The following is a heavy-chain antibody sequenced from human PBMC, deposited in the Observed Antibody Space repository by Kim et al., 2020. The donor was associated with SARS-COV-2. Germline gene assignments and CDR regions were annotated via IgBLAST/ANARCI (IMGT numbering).Heavy chain of an antibody. J-gene: IGHJ4*02. Sequence: GGSLRLSCAASGFTFTNAWMSWVRQGPGKGLEWVGRIKRKTDGGTTDYAAPVKGRFTISRDDSKNTLYLQMNSLKTEDTAVYYCTRDGSLSGSYADYWGQGTLVTVSS. D-gene: IGHD1-26*01. CDR3: TRDGSLSGSYADY. CDR1: GFTFTNAW. CDR2: IKRKTDGGTT. V-gene: IGHV3-15*01.